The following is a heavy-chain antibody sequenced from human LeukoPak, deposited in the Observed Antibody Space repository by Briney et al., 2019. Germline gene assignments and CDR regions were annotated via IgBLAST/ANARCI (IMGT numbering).Heavy chain of an antibody. CDR2: ISYDGSNK. V-gene: IGHV3-30-3*01. D-gene: IGHD2-15*01. CDR1: GFTFTNYA. CDR3: ARAHIVVVVAAPDY. J-gene: IGHJ4*02. Sequence: GGSLRLSCAASGFTFTNYAIHWVRQAPGKGLEWVAVISYDGSNKYYADSVKGRFTISRDNSKNTLFLQMNSLRAEDTALYYCARAHIVVVVAAPDYWGQGTLVTVS.